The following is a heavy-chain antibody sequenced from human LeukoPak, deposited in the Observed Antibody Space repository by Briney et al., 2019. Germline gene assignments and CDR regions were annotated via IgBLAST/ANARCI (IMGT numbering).Heavy chain of an antibody. J-gene: IGHJ4*02. D-gene: IGHD3-9*01. V-gene: IGHV1-18*01. CDR2: ISAYNGNT. CDR1: GYTFTSYG. CDR3: ATKLRYFDWLFTFDY. Sequence: ASVKVSCKASGYTFTSYGISWVRQAPGQGLEWMGWISAYNGNTNYAQKLQGRVTMTTDTSTSTAYMELRSLRSDDTAVYYCATKLRYFDWLFTFDYWGQGTLVTVSS.